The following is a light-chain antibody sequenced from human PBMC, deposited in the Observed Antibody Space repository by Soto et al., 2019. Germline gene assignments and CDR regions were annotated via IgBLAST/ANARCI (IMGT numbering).Light chain of an antibody. CDR1: QTVNTR. V-gene: IGKV3D-15*01. CDR2: LAS. J-gene: IGKJ5*01. Sequence: EIVLTQSPATLSSFPGDRVTLSCRASQTVNTRLAWYQHKPGQAPRLLIYLASNRAAGVPARFSGSGSGTDFTLTISGLQSEDFAVYYCQQYKNWPPITFGQGTRLEIK. CDR3: QQYKNWPPIT.